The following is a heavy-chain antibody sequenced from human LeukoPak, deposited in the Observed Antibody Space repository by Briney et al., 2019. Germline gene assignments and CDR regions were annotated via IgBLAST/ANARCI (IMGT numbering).Heavy chain of an antibody. CDR1: RYTFTGYY. V-gene: IGHV1-2*02. D-gene: IGHD5-18*01. CDR3: AVGYSYGYLTAFDI. CDR2: INPNSGGT. Sequence: ASVKVSCKASRYTFTGYYMHWVRQAPGQGLEWMGWINPNSGGTNYAQKFQGRVTMTRDTSISTAYMELSRLRSDDTAVYYCAVGYSYGYLTAFDIWGQGTMVTVSS. J-gene: IGHJ3*02.